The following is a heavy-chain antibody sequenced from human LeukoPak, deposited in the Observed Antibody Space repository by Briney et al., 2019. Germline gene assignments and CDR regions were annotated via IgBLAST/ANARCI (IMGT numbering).Heavy chain of an antibody. CDR1: GFTVSSNY. J-gene: IGHJ5*02. D-gene: IGHD5/OR15-5a*01. V-gene: IGHV3-53*05. CDR2: IYSGGST. CDR3: GKGPGYSVYDNLPHH. Sequence: GGSLRLSCAASGFTVSSNYMSWVRQAPGKGLEWVSVIYSGGSTYYADSVKGRFTISRDNSKNTLNLQMDSLRADDTAVYYCGKGPGYSVYDNLPHHWGQGTLVTVSS.